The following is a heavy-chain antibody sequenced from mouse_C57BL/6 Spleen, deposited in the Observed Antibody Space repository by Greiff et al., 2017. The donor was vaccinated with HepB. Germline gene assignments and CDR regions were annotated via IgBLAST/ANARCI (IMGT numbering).Heavy chain of an antibody. CDR1: GYTFTSYG. Sequence: QVQLQQSGAELARPGASVKLSCKASGYTFTSYGISWVKQRTGQGLEWIGEIYPRSGNTYYNEKFKGKATLTADKSSSTAYMELRSLTSEDSAVYFCARSWDTTGRGYFDVWGTGTTVTVSS. V-gene: IGHV1-81*01. CDR2: IYPRSGNT. J-gene: IGHJ1*03. D-gene: IGHD1-1*01. CDR3: ARSWDTTGRGYFDV.